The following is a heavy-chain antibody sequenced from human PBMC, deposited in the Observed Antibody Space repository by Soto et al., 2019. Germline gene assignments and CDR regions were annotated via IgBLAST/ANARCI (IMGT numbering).Heavy chain of an antibody. CDR1: GGTFSSYA. CDR3: PSTTVTHPPPLGGMDV. Sequence: QVQLVQSGAEVKKPGSSVKVSCKASGGTFSSYAIGWVRQAPGQGLEWMGGIIPIFGTANYAQKFQGRVTITADESTSTAYMELSSLRSEDTAVYYCPSTTVTHPPPLGGMDVWGQGTTVTVSS. D-gene: IGHD4-4*01. CDR2: IIPIFGTA. V-gene: IGHV1-69*12. J-gene: IGHJ6*02.